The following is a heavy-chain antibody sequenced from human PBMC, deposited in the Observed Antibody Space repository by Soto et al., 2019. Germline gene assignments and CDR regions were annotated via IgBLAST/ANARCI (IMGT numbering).Heavy chain of an antibody. CDR2: IYYSGST. V-gene: IGHV4-39*01. Sequence: PSETLSLTCTVSGGSISSSSYYWGWIRQPPGKGLEWIGSIYYSGSTYYSPSLKSRVTISVDTSKNQFSLKLSSVTAADTAVYYCARHTEGTNGYYYYGMDVWGQGTTVTVSS. J-gene: IGHJ6*02. CDR3: ARHTEGTNGYYYYGMDV. D-gene: IGHD2-8*01. CDR1: GGSISSSSYY.